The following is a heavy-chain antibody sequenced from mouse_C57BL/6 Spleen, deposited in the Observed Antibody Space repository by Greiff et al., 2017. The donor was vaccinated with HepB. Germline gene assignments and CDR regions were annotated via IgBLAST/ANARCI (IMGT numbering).Heavy chain of an antibody. Sequence: EVKVVESGGGLVKPGGSLKLSCAASGFTFSSYAMSWVRQTPEKRLEWVATISDGGSYTYYPDNVKGRFTISRDNAKNNLYLQMSHLKSEDTAMYYCARDSYYDYDEGYAMDYWGQGTSVTVSS. CDR3: ARDSYYDYDEGYAMDY. V-gene: IGHV5-4*01. J-gene: IGHJ4*01. D-gene: IGHD2-4*01. CDR1: GFTFSSYA. CDR2: ISDGGSYT.